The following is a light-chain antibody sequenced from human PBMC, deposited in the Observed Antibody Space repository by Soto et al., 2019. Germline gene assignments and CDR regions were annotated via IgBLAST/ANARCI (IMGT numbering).Light chain of an antibody. V-gene: IGLV2-8*01. CDR1: SSDVAGYNY. CDR2: EVN. Sequence: QSVLTQPPSASGSPGQSVTISCTGTSSDVAGYNYVSWYQQPPGKAPKLMIYEVNKRPSGVPDRFSGSKSGNTASLTVSGLQAEDEADYYCSSYAGSNNLVFGGGTQLTVL. J-gene: IGLJ2*01. CDR3: SSYAGSNNLV.